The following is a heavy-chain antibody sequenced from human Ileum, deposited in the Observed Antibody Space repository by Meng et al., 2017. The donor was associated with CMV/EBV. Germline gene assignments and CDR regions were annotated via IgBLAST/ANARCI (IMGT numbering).Heavy chain of an antibody. D-gene: IGHD4-23*01. CDR3: AREFRERWELGH. CDR1: GYIFSNFS. V-gene: IGHV1-18*01. J-gene: IGHJ4*02. Sequence: CRASGYIFSNFSITWVRQAPGQGLEWMGYLSIHDGHTQYAKNVQGRVTMTADISTSTGYMELTSLTSDDTAVYYCAREFRERWELGHWGQGTLVTVSS. CDR2: LSIHDGHT.